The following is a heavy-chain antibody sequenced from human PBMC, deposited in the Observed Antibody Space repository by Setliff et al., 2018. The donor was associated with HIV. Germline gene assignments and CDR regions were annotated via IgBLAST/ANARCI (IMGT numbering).Heavy chain of an antibody. V-gene: IGHV4-39*01. CDR2: VDYSGST. CDR1: GASISSNSYY. J-gene: IGHJ4*01. CDR3: ARQVGEGKWYLDS. Sequence: SETLSLTCSVSGASISSNSYYWGWIRQPPGKGLEWVGTVDYSGSTNYTPSLKSRVTISIDTSENLFSLKLSGVTAADTAIYYCARQVGEGKWYLDSWGHGTLVTVSS. D-gene: IGHD1-26*01.